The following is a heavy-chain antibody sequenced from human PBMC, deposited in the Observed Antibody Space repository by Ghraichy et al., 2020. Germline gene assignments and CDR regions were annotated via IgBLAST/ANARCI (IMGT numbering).Heavy chain of an antibody. J-gene: IGHJ4*02. V-gene: IGHV3-21*01. CDR2: ISSSSSYI. Sequence: LSLTCAASGFTFSSYSMNWVRQAPGKGLEWVSSISSSSSYIYYADSVKGRFTISRDNAKNSLYLQMNSLRAEDTAVYYCARWTYYDSSGYLFDYWGQGTLVTVSS. CDR3: ARWTYYDSSGYLFDY. CDR1: GFTFSSYS. D-gene: IGHD3-22*01.